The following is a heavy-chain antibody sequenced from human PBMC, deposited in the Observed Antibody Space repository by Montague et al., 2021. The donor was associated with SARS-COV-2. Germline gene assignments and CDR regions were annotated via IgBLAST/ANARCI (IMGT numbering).Heavy chain of an antibody. CDR3: ARELVYYGMDV. Sequence: SLRLSCAASGFTFSSYAMRWVRQAPGKGLEWVAVISYDGSNKYYADSVKGRFTIPRDNSKNTLYLQMNSLRAEDTPVYYCARELVYYGMDVWGQGTTVTVSS. J-gene: IGHJ6*02. CDR1: GFTFSSYA. CDR2: ISYDGSNK. V-gene: IGHV3-30-3*01.